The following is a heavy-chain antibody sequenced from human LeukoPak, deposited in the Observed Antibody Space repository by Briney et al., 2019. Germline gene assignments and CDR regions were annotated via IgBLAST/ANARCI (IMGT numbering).Heavy chain of an antibody. D-gene: IGHD5-12*01. CDR3: ASIRGYSGYDNYFDY. CDR2: IIPIFGTA. CDR1: GGSFSSYA. J-gene: IGHJ4*02. Sequence: SVKVSCKASGGSFSSYAISWVRQAPGQGLEWMGGIIPIFGTANYAQKFQGRVTITADESTSTAYMELSSLRSEDTAVYYCASIRGYSGYDNYFDYWGQGTLVTVSS. V-gene: IGHV1-69*13.